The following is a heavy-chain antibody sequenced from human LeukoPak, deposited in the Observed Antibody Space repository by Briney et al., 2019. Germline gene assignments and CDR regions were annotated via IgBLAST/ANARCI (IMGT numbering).Heavy chain of an antibody. CDR3: ARRVAVAGRDFDY. Sequence: GGSLRLSCVASGFTFSKFWMTWVRQAPGKGLEWVANIDQDGTEEYYVSSVRGRFTISRDNAENSLYLQMHSLRAEDTAVYYCARRVAVAGRDFDYWGQGTLVTVSS. V-gene: IGHV3-7*01. CDR1: GFTFSKFW. CDR2: IDQDGTEE. J-gene: IGHJ4*02. D-gene: IGHD6-19*01.